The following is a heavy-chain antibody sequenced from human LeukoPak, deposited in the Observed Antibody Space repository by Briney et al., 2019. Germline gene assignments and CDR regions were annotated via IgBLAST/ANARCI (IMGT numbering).Heavy chain of an antibody. D-gene: IGHD6-13*01. CDR2: ISSTSAYI. CDR1: GFALNSYS. J-gene: IGHJ5*02. CDR3: ARVAVAGPTGWFDP. V-gene: IGHV3-21*01. Sequence: GGSLRLSCAASGFALNSYSLAWVRQAPGKGLEWVSSISSTSAYIHYADSVKGRFTISRGNIDNVVYLQMSSLRAEDTAVYYCARVAVAGPTGWFDPWGQGTLVTVSS.